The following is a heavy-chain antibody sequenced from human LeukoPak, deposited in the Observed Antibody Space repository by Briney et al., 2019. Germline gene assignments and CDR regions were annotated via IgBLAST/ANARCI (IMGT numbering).Heavy chain of an antibody. Sequence: SETLSLTCTVSGGSISSGGYYWSWIRQPPEKGLEWIGYIYYSGSTNYNPSLKSRVTISVDTSKNQFSLKLSSVTAADTAVYYCARGPWNADWEFDPWGQGTLVTVSS. CDR2: IYYSGST. D-gene: IGHD1-1*01. CDR3: ARGPWNADWEFDP. CDR1: GGSISSGGYY. J-gene: IGHJ5*02. V-gene: IGHV4-61*08.